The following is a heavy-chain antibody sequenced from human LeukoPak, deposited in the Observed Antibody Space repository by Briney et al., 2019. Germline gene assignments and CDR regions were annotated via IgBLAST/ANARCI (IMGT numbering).Heavy chain of an antibody. V-gene: IGHV3-23*01. J-gene: IGHJ4*02. CDR3: AKDAGPRGTYSGLFDY. D-gene: IGHD1-26*01. CDR1: GFTFTNYA. CDR2: LTGGGGTT. Sequence: GGSLRLSCAASGFTFTNYAMAWVRQAPGKGLEWVSALTGGGGTTPYADSVRGRFTISRDNSKNTLYLQMNSLRAEDTAIYYCAKDAGPRGTYSGLFDYWGQGTLVAVSP.